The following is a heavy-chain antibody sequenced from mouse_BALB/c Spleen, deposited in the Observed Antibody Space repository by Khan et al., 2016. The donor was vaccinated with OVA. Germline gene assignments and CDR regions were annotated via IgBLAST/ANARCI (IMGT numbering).Heavy chain of an antibody. CDR2: INPSTGYT. J-gene: IGHJ4*01. Sequence: QVQLQQSGAELAKPGASVKMSCKASGYTFTSYWMHWVKQRPGQGLEWIGYINPSTGYTEYNQTFKDKATLTPDKSSSTAYMQLSSLTSEDSAGYYCAASILFYYSMDYWGQGTSVTVSS. V-gene: IGHV1-7*01. D-gene: IGHD6-1*01. CDR1: GYTFTSYW. CDR3: AASILFYYSMDY.